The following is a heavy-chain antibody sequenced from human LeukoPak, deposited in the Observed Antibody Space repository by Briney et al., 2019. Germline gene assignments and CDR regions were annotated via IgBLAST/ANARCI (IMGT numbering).Heavy chain of an antibody. CDR1: GGSFSGYY. J-gene: IGHJ3*02. V-gene: IGHV4-30-4*01. D-gene: IGHD5-12*01. Sequence: MASETLSLTCAVYGGSFSGYYWSWIRQPPGEGLEWIGYIYYSGSTYYNPSLKSRVTISVDTSKNQFSLKLSSVTAADTAVYYCVGVVATIRENAFDIWGQGTMVTVSS. CDR2: IYYSGST. CDR3: VGVVATIRENAFDI.